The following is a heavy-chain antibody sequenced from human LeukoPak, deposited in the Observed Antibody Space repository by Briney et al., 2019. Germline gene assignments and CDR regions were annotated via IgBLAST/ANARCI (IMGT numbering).Heavy chain of an antibody. Sequence: GASVKVSCKASGYTFTGYYMHWVRQAPGQGLEWMGWINPNSGGTNYAQKFQGRVTMTRDTSISTAYMELSRLRSDDTAVYYCAITYYYGSGSYYNIDYWGQGTLVTVSS. D-gene: IGHD3-10*01. J-gene: IGHJ4*02. CDR2: INPNSGGT. CDR1: GYTFTGYY. CDR3: AITYYYGSGSYYNIDY. V-gene: IGHV1-2*02.